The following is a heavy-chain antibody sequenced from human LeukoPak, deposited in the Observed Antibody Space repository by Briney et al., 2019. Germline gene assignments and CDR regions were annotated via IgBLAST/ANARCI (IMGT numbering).Heavy chain of an antibody. V-gene: IGHV1-69*13. J-gene: IGHJ4*02. CDR1: GGTFSSYA. CDR2: IIPIFGTA. Sequence: GASVKVSCKASGGTFSSYAISWVRQAPGQGLEWMGGIIPIFGTANYAQKFQGRVTITADESTSTAYMELSSLRSEDTAVYYCAREDQTYYYGSGSYLDWGQGTLVTVSS. CDR3: AREDQTYYYGSGSYLD. D-gene: IGHD3-10*01.